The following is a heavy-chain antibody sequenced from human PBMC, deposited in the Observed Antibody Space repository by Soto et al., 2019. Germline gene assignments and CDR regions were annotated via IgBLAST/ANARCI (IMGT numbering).Heavy chain of an antibody. Sequence: QVQLVQSGAEVKKPGASVKVSCKASGYTFTSYAMHWVRQAPGQRLEWMGWINAGNGNTKYSQKFQGRVTVTRDTSASTAYMELSSLRSEDTAVYYCARGPGGPDGPGDFWGQGTLVTVSS. CDR2: INAGNGNT. CDR1: GYTFTSYA. CDR3: ARGPGGPDGPGDF. J-gene: IGHJ4*02. D-gene: IGHD2-15*01. V-gene: IGHV1-3*01.